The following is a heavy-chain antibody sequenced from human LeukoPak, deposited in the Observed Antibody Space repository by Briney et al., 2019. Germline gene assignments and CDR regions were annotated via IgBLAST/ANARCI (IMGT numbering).Heavy chain of an antibody. J-gene: IGHJ4*02. D-gene: IGHD4-17*01. V-gene: IGHV3-48*03. Sequence: PGRSLRLSCAASRFTFSSYDMQWVRQAPGKGLEWVSYISGSGSTTYYADSVKGRFTISRDNAKNSLFLQMNSLRAEDTALYYCARVKTTVTTLDYWGQGTLVTVSS. CDR1: RFTFSSYD. CDR3: ARVKTTVTTLDY. CDR2: ISGSGSTT.